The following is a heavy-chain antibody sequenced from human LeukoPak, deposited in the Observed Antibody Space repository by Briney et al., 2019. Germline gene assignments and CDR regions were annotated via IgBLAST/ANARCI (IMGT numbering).Heavy chain of an antibody. CDR1: GGSISSYY. V-gene: IGHV4-39*01. Sequence: PSETLSLTCTVSGGSISSYYWSWIRQPPGKGLEWIGSIYYSGSTYYNPSLKSRVTISVDTSKNQFSLKLSSVTAADTAVYYCASEVGATSYYFDYWGQGTLVTVSS. J-gene: IGHJ4*02. D-gene: IGHD1-26*01. CDR2: IYYSGST. CDR3: ASEVGATSYYFDY.